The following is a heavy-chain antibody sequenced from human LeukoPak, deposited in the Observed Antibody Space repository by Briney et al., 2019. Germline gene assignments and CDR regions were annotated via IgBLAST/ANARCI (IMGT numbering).Heavy chain of an antibody. CDR3: ARDVWFGEGN. CDR2: IYYSGST. J-gene: IGHJ4*02. V-gene: IGHV4-59*12. D-gene: IGHD3-10*01. Sequence: PSETLSLTCTVSGGSISSYYWSWIRQPPGKGLEWIGYIYYSGSTNYNPSLKSRVTISVDTSKNQFSLKLSSVTAADTAVYYCARDVWFGEGNWGQGTLVTVSS. CDR1: GGSISSYY.